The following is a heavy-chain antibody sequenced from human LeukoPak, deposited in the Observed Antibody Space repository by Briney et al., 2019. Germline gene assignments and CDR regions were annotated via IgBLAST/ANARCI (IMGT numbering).Heavy chain of an antibody. CDR3: AGFPKRDGYNRNFDY. D-gene: IGHD5-24*01. CDR1: GFTVSSNY. CDR2: IYSGGST. Sequence: GGSLRLSCAASGFTVSSNYMSWVRQAPGKGLEWVSVIYSGGSTYYADSVKGRFTISRDNSKNTLYLQMNSLRAEDTAVYYCAGFPKRDGYNRNFDYWGQGTLVTVSS. J-gene: IGHJ4*02. V-gene: IGHV3-66*02.